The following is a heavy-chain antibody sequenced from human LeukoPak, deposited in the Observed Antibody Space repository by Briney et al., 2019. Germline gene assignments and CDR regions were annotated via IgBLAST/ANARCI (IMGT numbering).Heavy chain of an antibody. CDR2: VSYNGAT. Sequence: SETLSLTCAVSGASVSSSSYFWGWIRQPPGEGPEWLGSVSYNGATYYNPSLKSRVTISLDTSKNQFTLTVTSVSVADTALYFCAGRSIVSPTAVETWFGFWGQGSLVTVSS. CDR3: AGRSIVSPTAVETWFGF. D-gene: IGHD2-15*01. CDR1: GASVSSSSYF. V-gene: IGHV4-39*06. J-gene: IGHJ4*02.